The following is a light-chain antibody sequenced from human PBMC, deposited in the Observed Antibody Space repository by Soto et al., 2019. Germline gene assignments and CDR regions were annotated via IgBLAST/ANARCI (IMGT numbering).Light chain of an antibody. V-gene: IGKV3-20*01. J-gene: IGKJ3*01. CDR2: DAS. CDR1: QSVSNTY. CDR3: QQYGRSPGLFT. Sequence: EIVLTQSPGTLSLSPGERATLSCRASQSVSNTYLAWYQQKPGQAPRLLIYDASSRATGIPDRFSGSGSGTDFTLTSSRLEPEDFAVYYCQQYGRSPGLFTFGPGTKSGYQT.